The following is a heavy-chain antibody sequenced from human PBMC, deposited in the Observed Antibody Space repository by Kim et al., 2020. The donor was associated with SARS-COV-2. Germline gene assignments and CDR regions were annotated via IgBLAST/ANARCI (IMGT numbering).Heavy chain of an antibody. J-gene: IGHJ2*01. V-gene: IGHV4-59*08. D-gene: IGHD3-10*01. CDR1: GGSISSYY. Sequence: SETLSLTCTVSGGSISSYYWSWIRQPPGKGLEWIGYIYSTGSTNYNPSLKGRVTISVDTSKNQFSLRLNSVTAADTAVYYCARLRGVIRYFDLWGRGTLV. CDR3: ARLRGVIRYFDL. CDR2: IYSTGST.